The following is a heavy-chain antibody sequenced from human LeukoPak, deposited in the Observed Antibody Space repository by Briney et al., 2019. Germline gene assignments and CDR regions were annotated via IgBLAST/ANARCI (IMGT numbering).Heavy chain of an antibody. CDR2: ISSSGNII. J-gene: IGHJ4*02. CDR3: ARDAKSGYSSSWNDY. Sequence: GGSLRLSCAASGFTFSDYYMSWIRQAPGKGLEWVSYISSSGNIIYYVDSVKGRFTISRDNAKNSLYLQMNSLRAEDTAVYYCARDAKSGYSSSWNDYWGLGTLVTVSS. CDR1: GFTFSDYY. V-gene: IGHV3-11*01. D-gene: IGHD6-13*01.